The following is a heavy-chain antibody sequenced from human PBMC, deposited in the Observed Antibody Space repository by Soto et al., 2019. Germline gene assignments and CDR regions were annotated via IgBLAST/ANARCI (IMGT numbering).Heavy chain of an antibody. CDR2: ISYDGNNK. J-gene: IGHJ6*02. CDR3: ARNGGPYSSNAGAYGMDV. Sequence: SCAASGFTFRGYSMHWVRQAPGKGLEWVAFISYDGNNKYYRDSVKGRITISRDNFKNTLLLQMNCLRTEDTAVYYCARNGGPYSSNAGAYGMDVWDPGTTVAVSS. D-gene: IGHD4-4*01. CDR1: GFTFRGYS. V-gene: IGHV3-30-3*01.